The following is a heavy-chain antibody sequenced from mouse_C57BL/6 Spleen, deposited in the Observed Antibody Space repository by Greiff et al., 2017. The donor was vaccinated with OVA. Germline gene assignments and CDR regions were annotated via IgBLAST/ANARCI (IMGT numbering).Heavy chain of an antibody. CDR2: ISYDGSN. CDR1: GYSITSGYY. CDR3: AREPWYFDV. V-gene: IGHV3-6*01. J-gene: IGHJ1*03. Sequence: EVQLQESGPGLVKPSQSLSLTCSVPGYSITSGYYWNWIRQFPGNKLEWMGYISYDGSNNYNPSLKNRISITRDTSKNQFFLKLNSVTTEDTATYYCAREPWYFDVWGTGTTVTVSS.